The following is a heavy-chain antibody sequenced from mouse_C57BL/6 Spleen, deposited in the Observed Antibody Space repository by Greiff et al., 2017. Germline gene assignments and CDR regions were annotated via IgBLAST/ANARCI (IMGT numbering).Heavy chain of an antibody. D-gene: IGHD1-1*01. Sequence: QVQLKQSGAELVRPGASVTLSCKASGYTFTDYEMHWVKQTPVHGLEWIGAIDPETGGTAYNQKFKGKAILTADKSSSTAYMELRSLTSEDSAVYYCTREATVVARAMDYWGQGTSVTVSS. CDR1: GYTFTDYE. CDR2: IDPETGGT. V-gene: IGHV1-15*01. J-gene: IGHJ4*01. CDR3: TREATVVARAMDY.